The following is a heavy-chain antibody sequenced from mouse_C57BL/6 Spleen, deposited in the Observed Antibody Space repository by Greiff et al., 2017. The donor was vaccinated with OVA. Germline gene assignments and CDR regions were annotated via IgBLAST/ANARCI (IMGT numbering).Heavy chain of an antibody. V-gene: IGHV2-2*01. J-gene: IGHJ4*01. CDR1: GFSLTSYG. CDR3: ARNWDYFYAMDY. CDR2: IWSGGST. Sequence: VKLQESGPGLVQPSQSLSITCTVSGFSLTSYGVHWVRQSPGKGLEWLGVIWSGGSTDYNAAFISRLSISKDNSKSQVFFKMNSLQADDTAIYYCARNWDYFYAMDYWGQGTSVTVSS. D-gene: IGHD2-13*01.